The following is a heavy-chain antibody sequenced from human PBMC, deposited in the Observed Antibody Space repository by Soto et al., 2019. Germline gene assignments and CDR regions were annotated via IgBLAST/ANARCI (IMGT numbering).Heavy chain of an antibody. D-gene: IGHD3-10*01. V-gene: IGHV4-34*01. CDR3: ARGRRGYYGSGSYYFDY. CDR1: GGSFSGYY. J-gene: IGHJ4*02. Sequence: QVQLQQWGAGLLKPSETLSLTCAVYGGSFSGYYWSWIRQPPGKGLEWIGEINHSGSTNYNPSLKSRVTISVDTSKNQFSLKLSSVTAADTAVYYCARGRRGYYGSGSYYFDYWGQGTLVTVSS. CDR2: INHSGST.